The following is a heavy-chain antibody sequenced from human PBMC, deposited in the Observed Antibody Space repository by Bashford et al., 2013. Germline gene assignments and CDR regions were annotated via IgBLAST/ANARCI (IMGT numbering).Heavy chain of an antibody. Sequence: WVRQAPGQGLEWMGWISAYNGNTNYAQKLQGRVTMTTDTSTSTAYMELRSLRSDDTAVYYCARGLVTTVTRHPSSFLPGYYYYMDVWGKGTTVTVSS. CDR3: ARGLVTTVTRHPSSFLPGYYYYMDV. V-gene: IGHV1-18*01. J-gene: IGHJ6*03. D-gene: IGHD4-17*01. CDR2: ISAYNGNT.